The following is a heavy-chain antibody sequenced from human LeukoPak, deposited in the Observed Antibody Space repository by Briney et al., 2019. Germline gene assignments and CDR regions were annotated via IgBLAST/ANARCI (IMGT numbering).Heavy chain of an antibody. Sequence: GGSLRLSCAASGFTFSSYSMNWVRQAPGKGLEWGSYISGSSSTIYYADSVKGRFTISRDNGKNTLYLQMNSLRAEDTAVYYCARDQDCSSTSCYQGYYYYGMDVWGQGTTVTVSS. CDR3: ARDQDCSSTSCYQGYYYYGMDV. V-gene: IGHV3-48*01. CDR2: ISGSSSTI. J-gene: IGHJ6*02. D-gene: IGHD2-2*01. CDR1: GFTFSSYS.